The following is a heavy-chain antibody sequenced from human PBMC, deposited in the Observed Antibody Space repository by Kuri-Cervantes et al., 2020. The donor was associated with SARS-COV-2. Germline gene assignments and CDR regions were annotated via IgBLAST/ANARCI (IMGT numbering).Heavy chain of an antibody. V-gene: IGHV3-23*03. CDR2: IDNAASNT. CDR3: AKDLYESGGYTWAY. Sequence: GGSLRPPCAASGPTFSTFAMGWVRQAPGKGLEWVSFIDNAASNTYYADFVKGRFTISRDSSTNMVSLQMNSLRGDDTAVYYCAKDLYESGGYTWAYWGQGTRVTVSS. J-gene: IGHJ4*02. CDR1: GPTFSTFA. D-gene: IGHD3-22*01.